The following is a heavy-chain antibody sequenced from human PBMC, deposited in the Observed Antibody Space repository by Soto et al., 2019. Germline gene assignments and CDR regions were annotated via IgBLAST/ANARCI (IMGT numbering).Heavy chain of an antibody. V-gene: IGHV3-64*01. CDR3: ARRARPDFYYMDV. Sequence: EVQLAESGGGLAQPGGSLRLSCAASGFTLSGSAMDWVRPAPGKGLEYVSGISSNGVGTYYANSVQGRFTISRDNSKNTVYLQMGSLRPEDMAVYYCARRARPDFYYMDVWGKGTTVTVSS. D-gene: IGHD6-6*01. CDR2: ISSNGVGT. CDR1: GFTLSGSA. J-gene: IGHJ6*03.